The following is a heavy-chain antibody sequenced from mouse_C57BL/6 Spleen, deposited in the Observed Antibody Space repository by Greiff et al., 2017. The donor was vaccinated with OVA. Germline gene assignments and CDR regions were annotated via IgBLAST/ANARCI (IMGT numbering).Heavy chain of an antibody. CDR2: INPNNGGT. CDR3: ARGLRRGGFDY. Sequence: EVMLVESGPELVKPGASVKIPCKASGYTFTDYNMDWVKQSHGKSLEWIGDINPNNGGTIYNQKFKGKATFTVDKSSSTAYMELRSLTSEDTAVYYCARGLRRGGFDYWGQGTTLTVSS. V-gene: IGHV1-18*01. D-gene: IGHD2-4*01. J-gene: IGHJ2*01. CDR1: GYTFTDYN.